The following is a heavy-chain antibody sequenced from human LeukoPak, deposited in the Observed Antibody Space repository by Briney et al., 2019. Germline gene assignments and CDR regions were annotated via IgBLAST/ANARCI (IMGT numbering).Heavy chain of an antibody. D-gene: IGHD3-9*01. CDR2: IYYSGSN. CDR3: ARGITYYDILTGYYPFDY. J-gene: IGHJ4*02. Sequence: PETLSLTRTVSLGSISSSRYYWGWIRQPPGKGLEWIGSIYYSGSNNYNPSLKGRVTISEDTSKNQFSLKLSSVTAADTAVYYCARGITYYDILTGYYPFDYWGQGTLVTVSS. V-gene: IGHV4-39*07. CDR1: LGSISSSRYY.